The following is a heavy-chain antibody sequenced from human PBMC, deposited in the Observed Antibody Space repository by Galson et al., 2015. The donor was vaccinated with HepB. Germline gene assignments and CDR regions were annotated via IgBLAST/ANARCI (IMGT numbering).Heavy chain of an antibody. CDR1: GYSFTNYW. Sequence: QSGAEVKKPGESLKISCKGSGYSFTNYWIGWVRQMPGKGLEWMGIIYPGDSDTRYSPSFQGQVTISADKSISTAYLQWSSLKASDTAMYYCARLEWLHNQAGAFDIWGQGTMVTVSS. J-gene: IGHJ3*02. CDR2: IYPGDSDT. D-gene: IGHD5-24*01. CDR3: ARLEWLHNQAGAFDI. V-gene: IGHV5-51*01.